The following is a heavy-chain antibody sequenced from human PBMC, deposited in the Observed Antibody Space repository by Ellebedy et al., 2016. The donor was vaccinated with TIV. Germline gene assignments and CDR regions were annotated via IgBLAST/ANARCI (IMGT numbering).Heavy chain of an antibody. CDR3: VKDRTWDGINWYSGVFSMGV. Sequence: GESLKISXAVSGFTFSHYAMSWVRQAPGKGLEWVSSIRASGTTTYYADSVKGRFTISRDNSKNTLYLQMNSLRAEDTAVYFCVKDRTWDGINWYSGVFSMGVWGQGIAVSVSS. V-gene: IGHV3-23*01. J-gene: IGHJ6*02. D-gene: IGHD5-24*01. CDR1: GFTFSHYA. CDR2: IRASGTTT.